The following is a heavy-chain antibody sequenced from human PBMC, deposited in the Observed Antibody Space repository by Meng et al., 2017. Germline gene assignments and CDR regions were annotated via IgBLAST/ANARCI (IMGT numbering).Heavy chain of an antibody. J-gene: IGHJ4*02. Sequence: SETLSLTCTVSGGSISSSSYYWGWIRQPPGKGLEWIGSIYYSGSTYYNPSLKSRVTISVDTSKNQFSLKLSSVTAADTAVYYCARGYGDYWVSDYWCQGTMVTVS. CDR2: IYYSGST. CDR1: GGSISSSSYY. V-gene: IGHV4-39*07. D-gene: IGHD4-17*01. CDR3: ARGYGDYWVSDY.